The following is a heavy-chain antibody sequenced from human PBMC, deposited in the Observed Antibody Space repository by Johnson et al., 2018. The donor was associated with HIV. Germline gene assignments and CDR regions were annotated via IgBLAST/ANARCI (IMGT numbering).Heavy chain of an antibody. V-gene: IGHV3-64*01. D-gene: IGHD6-19*01. J-gene: IGHJ3*02. CDR1: GFTFSTYG. CDR3: ARAPHPQWQWLPPGAFDI. Sequence: VQLVESGGGLVQPGGSLRLSCAASGFTFSTYGMHWVRQAPGRGLEYVSAISSNGGSTYYANSVKGRFTISRDNSKNTLYLQMGSLRLEDTAVYYCARAPHPQWQWLPPGAFDIWGQGTMVTVSS. CDR2: ISSNGGST.